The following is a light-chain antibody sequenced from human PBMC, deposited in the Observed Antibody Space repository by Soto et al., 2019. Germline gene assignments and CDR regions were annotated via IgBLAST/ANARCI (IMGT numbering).Light chain of an antibody. V-gene: IGKV3-20*01. CDR3: QQYGSSPPYT. CDR1: RSVSSSY. J-gene: IGKJ2*01. Sequence: EIVLTQSPGTLSLSPGERATLSCRASRSVSSSYLAWYQQKPGQAPRLLIYGASSRATGIPDRFSGSGFGTDFTLTISRLEPEDFAVYYCQQYGSSPPYTFGQGTKLEIK. CDR2: GAS.